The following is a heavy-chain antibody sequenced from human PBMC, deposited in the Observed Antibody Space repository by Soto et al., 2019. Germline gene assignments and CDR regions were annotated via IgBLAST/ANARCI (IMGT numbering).Heavy chain of an antibody. CDR2: IYYSGST. V-gene: IGHV4-30-4*01. J-gene: IGHJ6*02. Sequence: SETLSLTCSVSGGSISSGDYYWSWIRQPPEKGLEWIGYIYYSGSTYYNPSLKSRVTISVDASKNQFSLNLNSVTAADTAVYFCARGNDFWSGYSTLTYYGLDVWGQGTTVTVSS. CDR3: ARGNDFWSGYSTLTYYGLDV. CDR1: GGSISSGDYY. D-gene: IGHD3-3*01.